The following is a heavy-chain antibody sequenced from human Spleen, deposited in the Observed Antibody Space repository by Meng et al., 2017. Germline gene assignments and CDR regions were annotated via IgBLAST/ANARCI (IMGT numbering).Heavy chain of an antibody. J-gene: IGHJ5*02. V-gene: IGHV3-21*01. D-gene: IGHD3-16*01. CDR2: ISSSSSYI. CDR1: GFTFSSYS. CDR3: ARGGARGGGWFDP. Sequence: EVQLVESGGGLVKPGGSLRLSCAASGFTFSSYSMNWVRQAPGKGLEWVSSISSSSSYIYYADSVKGRFTISRDNAKNSLYLQMNSLRAEDTAVYYCARGGARGGGWFDPWGQGTLVTVSS.